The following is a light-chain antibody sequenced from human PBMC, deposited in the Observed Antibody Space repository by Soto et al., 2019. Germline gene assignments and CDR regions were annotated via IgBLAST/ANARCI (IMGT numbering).Light chain of an antibody. CDR2: EVS. J-gene: IGLJ1*01. V-gene: IGLV2-8*01. CDR1: SSDVGAYNY. CDR3: SSYAGSNNYV. Sequence: QSALTQPPSASGSPGQSVTISCTGTSSDVGAYNYLSWYQQHPGKAPKLMIYEVSKRPSGVPDRFSGSKSVNTASLTVSGLQAEDEADYYCSSYAGSNNYVFVTGTKLTVL.